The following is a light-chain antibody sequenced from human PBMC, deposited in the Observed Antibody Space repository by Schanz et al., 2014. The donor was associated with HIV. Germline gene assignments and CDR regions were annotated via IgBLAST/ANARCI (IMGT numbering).Light chain of an antibody. CDR2: DVS. CDR1: SSDVGYYNY. J-gene: IGLJ3*02. V-gene: IGLV2-14*03. Sequence: QSALTQPASVSGSPGQSITISCTGTSSDVGYYNYVSWYQQHPGKAPKLMIYDVSNRPSGVSNRFSGSKSGNTASLTISGLQAEDEADYYCCSYAGDYWVFGGGTKLTVL. CDR3: CSYAGDYWV.